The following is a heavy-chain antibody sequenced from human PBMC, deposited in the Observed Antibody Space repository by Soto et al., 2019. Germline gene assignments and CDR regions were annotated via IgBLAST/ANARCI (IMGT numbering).Heavy chain of an antibody. J-gene: IGHJ4*02. CDR2: IIPILDRA. CDR1: GGNFSSYS. V-gene: IGHV1-69*04. Sequence: SVKVSCKASGGNFSSYSISWVRQAPGQGLEWMGRIIPILDRANYAQKLQGRVTISADKSTNTAYMELSSLRSEDTAVYYCARDPHSTGWYHLDYWGQGTLVTVSS. D-gene: IGHD6-19*01. CDR3: ARDPHSTGWYHLDY.